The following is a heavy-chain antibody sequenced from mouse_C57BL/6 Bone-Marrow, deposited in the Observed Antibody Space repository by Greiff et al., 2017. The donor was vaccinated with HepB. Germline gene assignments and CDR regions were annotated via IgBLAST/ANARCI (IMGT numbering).Heavy chain of an antibody. V-gene: IGHV1-5*01. J-gene: IGHJ1*03. CDR2: IYPGNSDT. CDR1: GYTFTSYW. Sequence: EVKLMESGTVLARPGASVKMSCKTSGYTFTSYWMHWVKQRPGQGLEWIGAIYPGNSDTSYNQKFKGKAKLTVDKSSSTAYMQLSSLTSEDSAVYYCARQGWLLLWYFDVWGTGTTVTVSS. D-gene: IGHD2-3*01. CDR3: ARQGWLLLWYFDV.